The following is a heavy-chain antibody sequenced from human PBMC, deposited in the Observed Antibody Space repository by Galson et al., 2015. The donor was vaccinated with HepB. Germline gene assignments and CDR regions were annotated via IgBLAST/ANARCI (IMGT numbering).Heavy chain of an antibody. Sequence: SLRLSCAASGFTVSSNYMSWVRQAPGKGLEWVSVIYSGGSTYYADSVKGRFTISRDNSKNTLYLQMNSLRAEDTAVYYCARAPGYCSSTSCYKYAFDIWGQGTMVTVSS. D-gene: IGHD2-2*02. V-gene: IGHV3-53*01. CDR1: GFTVSSNY. J-gene: IGHJ3*02. CDR2: IYSGGST. CDR3: ARAPGYCSSTSCYKYAFDI.